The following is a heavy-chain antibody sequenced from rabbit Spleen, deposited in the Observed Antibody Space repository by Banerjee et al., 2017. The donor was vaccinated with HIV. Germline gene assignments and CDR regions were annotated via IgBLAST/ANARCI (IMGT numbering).Heavy chain of an antibody. D-gene: IGHD4-2*01. Sequence: QEQLVESGGGLVKPEGSLTLTCTASGFSFSDKAVMCWVRQAPGRGLEWIACINAVTGKAVYASWAKGRYTFSKTSSTTVTLEMTSLTVADTATYFCTRDAAGREDFNLWGPGTLVTVS. CDR2: INAVTGKA. V-gene: IGHV1S45*01. J-gene: IGHJ4*01. CDR1: GFSFSDKAV. CDR3: TRDAAGREDFNL.